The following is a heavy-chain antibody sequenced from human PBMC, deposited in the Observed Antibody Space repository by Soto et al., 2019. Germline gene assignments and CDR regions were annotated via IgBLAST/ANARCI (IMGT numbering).Heavy chain of an antibody. CDR3: ATSQKGYNWNYFDH. D-gene: IGHD1-20*01. CDR1: RGSISSGTNY. V-gene: IGHV4-39*01. CDR2: IHYSGST. Sequence: SETLSLTCTVSRGSISSGTNYWAWIRQPPGKGLEWIANIHYSGSTFYNPSLESRVSVSVDTSKNQFSLKVSGVSAADTAVYYCATSQKGYNWNYFDHWGQGALVTVS. J-gene: IGHJ4*02.